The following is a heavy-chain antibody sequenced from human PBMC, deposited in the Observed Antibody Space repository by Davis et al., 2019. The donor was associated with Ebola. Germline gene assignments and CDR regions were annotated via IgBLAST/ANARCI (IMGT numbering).Heavy chain of an antibody. CDR1: GFTFSSYS. CDR3: ARDLRSSSSNGGY. CDR2: ISSSSSYI. D-gene: IGHD6-6*01. J-gene: IGHJ4*02. V-gene: IGHV3-21*01. Sequence: GESLKISCAASGFTFSSYSMNWVRQAPGKGLEWVSSISSSSSYIYYADSVKGRFTISRDNAKNSLYLQMNSLRAEDTAVYYCARDLRSSSSNGGYWGQGTLVTVSS.